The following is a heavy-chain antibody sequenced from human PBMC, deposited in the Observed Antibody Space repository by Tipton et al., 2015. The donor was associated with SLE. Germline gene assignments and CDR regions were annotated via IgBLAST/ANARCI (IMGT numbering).Heavy chain of an antibody. Sequence: GSLRLSCAASGFTFSSYSMNWVRQATGKGLEWVSAIGTAGDTYYPGSVKGRFTISRENAKNSLYRQMNSLRAGDTAVYYCARDRSGIAVAGTWDYWGQGTLVTVSS. V-gene: IGHV3-13*04. CDR2: IGTAGDT. CDR1: GFTFSSYS. CDR3: ARDRSGIAVAGTWDY. D-gene: IGHD6-19*01. J-gene: IGHJ4*02.